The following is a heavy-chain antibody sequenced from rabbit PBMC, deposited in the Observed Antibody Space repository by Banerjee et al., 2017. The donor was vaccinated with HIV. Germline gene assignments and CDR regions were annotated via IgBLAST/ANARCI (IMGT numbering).Heavy chain of an antibody. CDR1: GIDFSSRYY. CDR2: IVSNSERT. D-gene: IGHD4-2*01. CDR3: ARDDGGYAGSNYAPDYFNL. J-gene: IGHJ4*01. Sequence: QEQLEESGGGLVKPGGTLTLTCKASGIDFSSRYYMCWVRQAPGKGLELIACIVSNSERTYYASWANGRFTISKSTSLNTVDLKMTSLTVADTATYFCARDDGGYAGSNYAPDYFNLWGPGTLVTVS. V-gene: IGHV1S43*01.